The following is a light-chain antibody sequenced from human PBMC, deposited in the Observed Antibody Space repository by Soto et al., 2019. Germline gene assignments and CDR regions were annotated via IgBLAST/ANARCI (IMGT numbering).Light chain of an antibody. V-gene: IGKV1-9*01. CDR2: AAS. CDR1: RGISDS. Sequence: IQLTQSPSSLSASVGDSVTITCRASRGISDSLPWYQQKPGKAPNLLIYAASTLQSGVPSRFSGSGSGTDFTLTITSLQPEDFSTYFCQQLNSFPYTFGQGTRLEI. J-gene: IGKJ2*01. CDR3: QQLNSFPYT.